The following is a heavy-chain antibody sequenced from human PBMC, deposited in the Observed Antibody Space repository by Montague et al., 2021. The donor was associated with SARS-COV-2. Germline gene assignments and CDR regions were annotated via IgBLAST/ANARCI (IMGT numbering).Heavy chain of an antibody. V-gene: IGHV4-39*01. Sequence: SETLSLTCSVSGGTRSSSYNWGWIRQPPGKGLEWIGSVHYNGRTYYNPXXKSRVTIYVDTSKNQISLRLSSVTAADTAVYYSTRHVHMTWPEPSPGFDYWGQGTLVTVSS. CDR3: TRHVHMTWPEPSPGFDY. J-gene: IGHJ4*02. CDR1: GGTRSSSYN. D-gene: IGHD1-1*01. CDR2: VHYNGRT.